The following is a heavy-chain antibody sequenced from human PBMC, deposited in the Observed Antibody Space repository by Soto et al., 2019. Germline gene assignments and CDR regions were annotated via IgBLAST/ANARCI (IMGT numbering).Heavy chain of an antibody. V-gene: IGHV1-18*01. CDR3: ARDTESNRYND. J-gene: IGHJ1*01. Sequence: ASVKVSFKTSCYSFSTRGISWVRQAPGQGLEWVGWIRPDNGNRKSAQRLQGRVTLTTDTSASTAYMELRSLTSDDTAMYYCARDTESNRYNDWGQGTLVTVSS. CDR1: CYSFSTRG. D-gene: IGHD1-20*01. CDR2: IRPDNGNR.